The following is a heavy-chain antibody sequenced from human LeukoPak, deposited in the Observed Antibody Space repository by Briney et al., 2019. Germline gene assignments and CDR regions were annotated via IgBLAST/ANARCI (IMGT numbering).Heavy chain of an antibody. J-gene: IGHJ6*02. Sequence: GGSLRLSCAASGFTFSSYGMHWVRQAPGKGLEWVAFIRYDGSNKYYADSVKGRFTISRDNSKNTLYLQMNSLRAEDTAVYYCAKASPYGSGSYYGMDVWGQETTVTVSS. CDR2: IRYDGSNK. CDR3: AKASPYGSGSYYGMDV. V-gene: IGHV3-30*02. D-gene: IGHD3-10*01. CDR1: GFTFSSYG.